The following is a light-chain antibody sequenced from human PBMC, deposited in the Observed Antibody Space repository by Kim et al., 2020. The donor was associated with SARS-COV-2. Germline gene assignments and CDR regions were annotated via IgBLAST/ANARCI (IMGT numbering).Light chain of an antibody. J-gene: IGLJ2*01. V-gene: IGLV3-19*01. CDR3: NSRDSSGNHFDVV. Sequence: SSELTQDPAVSVALGQTVRITCQGDSLRSYYASWYQQKPGQAPVLVIYGKNNRPSGIPDRFSGSSSGNTASLTITGAQAEDEADYYCNSRDSSGNHFDVV. CDR1: SLRSYY. CDR2: GKN.